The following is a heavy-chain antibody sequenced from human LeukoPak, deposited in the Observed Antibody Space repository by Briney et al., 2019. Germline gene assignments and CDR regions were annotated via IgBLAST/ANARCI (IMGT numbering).Heavy chain of an antibody. V-gene: IGHV1-69*13. Sequence: PVKVSCKASGGTFSSYAISWVRQAPGQGLEWMGGIIPIFGTANYAQKFQGRVTITADESTSTAYMELSSLRSEDTAVYYCARDSHVRHYDSSGYYGYWGQGTLVTVSS. CDR2: IIPIFGTA. CDR1: GGTFSSYA. CDR3: ARDSHVRHYDSSGYYGY. D-gene: IGHD3-22*01. J-gene: IGHJ4*02.